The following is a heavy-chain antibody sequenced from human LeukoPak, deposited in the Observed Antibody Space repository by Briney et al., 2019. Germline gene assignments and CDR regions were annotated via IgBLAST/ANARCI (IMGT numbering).Heavy chain of an antibody. V-gene: IGHV3-23*01. CDR2: ISGSGGST. Sequence: GGSLRLSCAASGFTVSNNYMSWVRQAPGKGLEWVSAISGSGGSTYYADSVKGRFTISRDNSKNTLYLQMNSLRAEDTAVYYCAKVGYCSSTSCYTFDYWGQGTLVTVSS. CDR3: AKVGYCSSTSCYTFDY. D-gene: IGHD2-2*02. J-gene: IGHJ4*02. CDR1: GFTVSNNY.